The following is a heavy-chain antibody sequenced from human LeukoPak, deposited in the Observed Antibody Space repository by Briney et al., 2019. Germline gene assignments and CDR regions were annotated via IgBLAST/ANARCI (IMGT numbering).Heavy chain of an antibody. J-gene: IGHJ4*02. Sequence: GGSLRLSCAASGFTFSSYWMSWVRQAPGKGLEWVANILPDGSAKNYVDSVKGRFIISRDNAKNSVSLQMNSLRAEDTAVYYCAKDLKRITIFGVVIGFDYWGQGTLVTVSS. D-gene: IGHD3-3*01. CDR1: GFTFSSYW. V-gene: IGHV3-7*01. CDR2: ILPDGSAK. CDR3: AKDLKRITIFGVVIGFDY.